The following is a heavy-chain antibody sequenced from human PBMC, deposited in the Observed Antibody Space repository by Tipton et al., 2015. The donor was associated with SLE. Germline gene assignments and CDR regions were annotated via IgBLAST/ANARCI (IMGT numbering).Heavy chain of an antibody. J-gene: IGHJ4*02. V-gene: IGHV3-30*04. CDR3: AREGVGPAFDY. CDR2: ISYDGSNK. Sequence: QLVQSGGGVVQPGRSLRLSCAASGFTFSSYAMHWVRQAPGKGLEWVAVISYDGSNKYYADSVKGRFTISRDNSKNTLYLQMNSLRAEDTAVYYCAREGVGPAFDYWGQGTLVTVSS. CDR1: GFTFSSYA. D-gene: IGHD1-26*01.